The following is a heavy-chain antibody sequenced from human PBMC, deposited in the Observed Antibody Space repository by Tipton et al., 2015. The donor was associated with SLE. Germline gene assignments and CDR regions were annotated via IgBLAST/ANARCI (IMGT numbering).Heavy chain of an antibody. V-gene: IGHV4-59*11. D-gene: IGHD5/OR15-5a*01. CDR3: ARGFLGIVSIGYSFDN. CDR2: IYHSGST. CDR1: GGSISGHY. Sequence: TLSLTCIVSGGSISGHYWSWIRQTPGKGLEWIAYIYHSGSTNYNPSLKSRVTISIDTSNNQFSLKLNSVTAADTAVYYCARGFLGIVSIGYSFDNWGQGTLITVSS. J-gene: IGHJ4*02.